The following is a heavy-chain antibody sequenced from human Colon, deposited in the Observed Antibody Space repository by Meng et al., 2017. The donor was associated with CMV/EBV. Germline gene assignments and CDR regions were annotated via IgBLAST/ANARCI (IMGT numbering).Heavy chain of an antibody. Sequence: GEYLKISCAASGFTFSSYSMNWVRQAPGKGLEWVSSISSSSSYIYYADSVKGRFTISRDNAKNSLYLQMNSLRAEDTAVYYCAGYNWNRHTLDYWGQGTLVTVSS. J-gene: IGHJ4*02. CDR1: GFTFSSYS. CDR3: AGYNWNRHTLDY. CDR2: ISSSSSYI. D-gene: IGHD1-20*01. V-gene: IGHV3-21*01.